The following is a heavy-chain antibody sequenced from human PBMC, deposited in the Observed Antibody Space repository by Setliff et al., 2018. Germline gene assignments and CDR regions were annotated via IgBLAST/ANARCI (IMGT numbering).Heavy chain of an antibody. CDR2: IKADGSEK. D-gene: IGHD3-22*01. V-gene: IGHV3-7*01. CDR3: VRDRWKVIVNRGDDAFDL. CDR1: RFTFSNYW. J-gene: IGHJ3*01. Sequence: GGSLRLSCAASRFTFSNYWMSWVRQAPGKGLEWVANIKADGSEKYYVDSVKGRFTISRDNAKNSLDLQMNSLRGEDTAVYYCVRDRWKVIVNRGDDAFDLWGQGAMVTVSS.